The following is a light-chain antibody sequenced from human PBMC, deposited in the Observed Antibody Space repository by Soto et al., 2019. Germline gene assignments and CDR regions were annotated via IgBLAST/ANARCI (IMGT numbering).Light chain of an antibody. J-gene: IGKJ5*01. CDR2: RAS. V-gene: IGKV3-20*01. Sequence: VFSQSPCTLPLSHGERATLSCRASQSVRDNLAWYQQKPGQAPRLLIYRASIRATGVPARFSGSGSGTDFTLTISRLEPEDFAVYYCQQYGNSPITFGQGTRLAIK. CDR1: QSVRDN. CDR3: QQYGNSPIT.